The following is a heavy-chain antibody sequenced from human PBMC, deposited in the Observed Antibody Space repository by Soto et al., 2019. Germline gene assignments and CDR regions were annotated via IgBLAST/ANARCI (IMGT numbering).Heavy chain of an antibody. CDR1: GYTFTNYA. D-gene: IGHD6-13*01. Sequence: QVQLVQSGAEVKKPGASVKVSCKASGYTFTNYAFSWVRQAPGQGLEGMGWISAYNGNTNYPQKLQGRVTMTTDTSTRTAYMELRSLRSDDTAVYYCARDLAATGPFDCWGQGTLVTVSS. CDR2: ISAYNGNT. V-gene: IGHV1-18*01. J-gene: IGHJ4*02. CDR3: ARDLAATGPFDC.